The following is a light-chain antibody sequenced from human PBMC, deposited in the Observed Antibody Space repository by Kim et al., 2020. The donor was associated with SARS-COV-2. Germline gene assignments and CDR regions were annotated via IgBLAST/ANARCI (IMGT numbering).Light chain of an antibody. CDR3: QPYDSSTLYG. V-gene: IGKV3-20*01. CDR1: PSGRSSY. Sequence: PGERAHPPRRARPSGRSSYLAWDQEKPGPAPRLLNYGSSSRAPGNPDRFRGSWFGTNFHLTIRRLEAEEFAVYYCQPYDSSTLYGFGKGTKLEN. J-gene: IGKJ2*03. CDR2: GSS.